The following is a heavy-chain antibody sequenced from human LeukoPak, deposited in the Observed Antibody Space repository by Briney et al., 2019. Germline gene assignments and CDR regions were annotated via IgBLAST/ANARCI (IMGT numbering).Heavy chain of an antibody. CDR3: AREEAVDLNYYYGMGV. Sequence: GGSLRLSCAASGFTVSSNYMNWVRQAPGKGLEWVSVIYSGGRTYYADSVKGRFTIFRDNSKNMVYLQMNSLRAEDTAVYYCAREEAVDLNYYYGMGVWGQGTTVTVSS. CDR2: IYSGGRT. D-gene: IGHD6-19*01. V-gene: IGHV3-53*01. CDR1: GFTVSSNY. J-gene: IGHJ6*02.